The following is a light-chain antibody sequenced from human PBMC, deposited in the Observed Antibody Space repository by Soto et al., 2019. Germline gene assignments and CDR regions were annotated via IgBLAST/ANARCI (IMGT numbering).Light chain of an antibody. Sequence: EIVLTQSPGTLSLSPGERATLSCRASQSVSSRNLAWYQQKPGQAPRLLIYGASSRATGIPDRFSGSGSGTDFTLTISRLEPEDFAVYYCQHYGTTFGPGTKVDIK. CDR1: QSVSSRN. J-gene: IGKJ3*01. CDR3: QHYGTT. V-gene: IGKV3-20*01. CDR2: GAS.